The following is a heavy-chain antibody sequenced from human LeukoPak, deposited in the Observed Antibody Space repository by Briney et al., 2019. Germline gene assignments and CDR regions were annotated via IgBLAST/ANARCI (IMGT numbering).Heavy chain of an antibody. J-gene: IGHJ4*02. CDR2: IYYSGST. CDR3: AREVRGHFDY. D-gene: IGHD3-10*01. V-gene: IGHV4-61*01. CDR1: GGSVSSGSYY. Sequence: KPSETLSLTCTVSGGSVSSGSYYWSWIWQPPGKGLEWIVYIYYSGSTNYNPSLKSRVTISVDTSKNQFSLKLSSVTAADTAVYYCAREVRGHFDYWGQGTLVTASS.